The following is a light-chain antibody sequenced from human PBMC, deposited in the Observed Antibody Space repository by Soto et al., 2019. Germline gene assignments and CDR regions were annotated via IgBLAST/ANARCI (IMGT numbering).Light chain of an antibody. V-gene: IGKV3-11*01. CDR3: QQRNIWPPVT. CDR2: GAF. J-gene: IGKJ5*01. Sequence: EIVFRQSPTTLYFTPGQRPTLSRRASPSVPNYLAWYQQKPGQAPRLLIYGAFNRATGIPARFSGSGSGADFTLTISSLEPEDFAVYYCQQRNIWPPVTFGQGTRLEI. CDR1: PSVPNY.